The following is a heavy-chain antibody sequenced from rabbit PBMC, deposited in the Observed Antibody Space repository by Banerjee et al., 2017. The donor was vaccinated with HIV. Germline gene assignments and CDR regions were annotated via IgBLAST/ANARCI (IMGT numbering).Heavy chain of an antibody. Sequence: QEQLVESGGGLVQPGGSLKLSCKASGSDISSNAMCWVRQAPGKGLELIACIYSSNGDKWYASWVNGRFTISRSTSLNTVDLKMTSLTAADTATYFCARDLAGAIGWNFNLWGPGTLVTVS. CDR1: GSDISSNA. V-gene: IGHV1S47*01. CDR3: ARDLAGAIGWNFNL. J-gene: IGHJ4*01. D-gene: IGHD4-1*01. CDR2: IYSSNGDK.